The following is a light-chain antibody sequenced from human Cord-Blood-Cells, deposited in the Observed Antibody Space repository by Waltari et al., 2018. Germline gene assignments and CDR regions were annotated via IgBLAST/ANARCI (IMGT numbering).Light chain of an antibody. V-gene: IGKV3-15*01. CDR3: QQYNNWPYS. J-gene: IGKJ2*03. CDR1: QSVSSN. Sequence: EIVMTQSPATLSVSQGARLTLSCRASQSVSSNLAWYQQKPGQAPTLLIYGASTRATGIPARFSGSGSGTEFTLTISSLQAEDFAVYYCQQYNNWPYSFGQGTKLEIK. CDR2: GAS.